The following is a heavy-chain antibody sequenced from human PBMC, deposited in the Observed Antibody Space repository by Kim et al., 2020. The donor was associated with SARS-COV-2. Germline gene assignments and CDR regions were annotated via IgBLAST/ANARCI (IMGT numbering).Heavy chain of an antibody. V-gene: IGHV3-23*01. Sequence: GKGRFTIPRDNSKNTLYLKRNSLRAEDTAVYYCAKDGCRVVVAATCGMDVWGQGTTVTVSS. CDR3: AKDGCRVVVAATCGMDV. D-gene: IGHD2-15*01. J-gene: IGHJ6*02.